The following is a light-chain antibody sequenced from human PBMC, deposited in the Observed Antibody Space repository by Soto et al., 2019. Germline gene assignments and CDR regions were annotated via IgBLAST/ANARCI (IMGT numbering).Light chain of an antibody. Sequence: DLQMTQSPSSLSASVGDRVTITCRASQGISTYLAWYQQKPGKVPKLLIYAASTLQSGVPSRFSGSGSGTDFTLTISSLQPEDVATYYCQKYNSAPLTFGGGNKVEIK. CDR1: QGISTY. J-gene: IGKJ4*01. V-gene: IGKV1-27*01. CDR3: QKYNSAPLT. CDR2: AAS.